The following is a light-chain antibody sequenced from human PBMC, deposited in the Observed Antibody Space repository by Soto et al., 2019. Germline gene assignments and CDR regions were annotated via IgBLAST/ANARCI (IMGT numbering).Light chain of an antibody. V-gene: IGKV1-39*01. J-gene: IGKJ5*01. CDR2: GAS. CDR1: QSISIS. Sequence: EIQMTQSPSSLSASVGERVTITCRASQSISISLNWYQLKPGKAPNLLMYGASYLKSGVPTRFSGSGSGTDFTLTISSLQPEDFAIYYCQQTYTTPEITFGQGTRLEIK. CDR3: QQTYTTPEIT.